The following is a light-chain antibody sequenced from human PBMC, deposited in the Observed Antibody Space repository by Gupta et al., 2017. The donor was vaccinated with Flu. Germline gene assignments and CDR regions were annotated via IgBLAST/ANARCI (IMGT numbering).Light chain of an antibody. J-gene: IGKJ1*01. CDR2: WAS. CDR1: QSVLYSSNNKNY. Sequence: DIVMTQSPDSLAVSLGERATINCKSSQSVLYSSNNKNYLAWYQQKPGQPPKLLIYWASTRESGVPDRFSGSGSGTDFPLTISSLQAEDVAVYYCQQYDSTPQTFGQGTXVEIK. V-gene: IGKV4-1*01. CDR3: QQYDSTPQT.